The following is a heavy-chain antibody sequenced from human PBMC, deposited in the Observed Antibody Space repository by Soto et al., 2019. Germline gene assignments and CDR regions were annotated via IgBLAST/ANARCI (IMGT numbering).Heavy chain of an antibody. V-gene: IGHV1-3*01. CDR1: GYTFTSYD. J-gene: IGHJ6*02. CDR3: ARHDCISTSCYYYYYYSMDV. D-gene: IGHD2-2*01. CDR2: INAGNGNT. Sequence: ASVKVSCKASGYTFTSYDMHWVRQAPGQRLEWMGWINAGNGNTKYSQKFQGRVTITRDTSASTAYMELSSLRSEDTAVYYCARHDCISTSCYYYYYYSMDVWGQGTTVTVSS.